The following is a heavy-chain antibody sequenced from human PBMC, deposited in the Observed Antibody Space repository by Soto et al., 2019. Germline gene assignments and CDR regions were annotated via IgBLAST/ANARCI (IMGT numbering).Heavy chain of an antibody. V-gene: IGHV3-48*03. CDR3: ARAECSSPDCLTAYYSYGLDV. D-gene: IGHD3-9*01. CDR1: GFTFSNFE. CDR2: INTAGSTR. J-gene: IGHJ6*02. Sequence: PGGSLRLSCAASGFTFSNFEMHWVRQGPGKGLEWVSYINTAGSTRYYAESVKGRFTISRDNARNSLFLQMNSLRAEDTAVYYCARAECSSPDCLTAYYSYGLDVWGQGSTVTVSS.